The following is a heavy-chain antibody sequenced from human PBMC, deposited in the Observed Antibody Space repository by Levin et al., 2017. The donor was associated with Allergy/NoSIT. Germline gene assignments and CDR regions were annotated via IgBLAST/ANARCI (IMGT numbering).Heavy chain of an antibody. CDR3: ARGLKILTTGSLYHNAMDA. Sequence: GESLKISCAASTFLFSDYTMNWVRQAPGKGLEWVASISRRSSYIYYADSVKGRFTISRDNAKNSVSLQMNSLRAEHTAIYYCARGLKILTTGSLYHNAMDAWGQGTTVSVSS. D-gene: IGHD3-9*01. V-gene: IGHV3-21*06. J-gene: IGHJ6*02. CDR2: ISRRSSYI. CDR1: TFLFSDYT.